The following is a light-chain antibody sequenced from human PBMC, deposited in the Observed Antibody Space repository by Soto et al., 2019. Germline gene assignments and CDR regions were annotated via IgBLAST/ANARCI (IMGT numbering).Light chain of an antibody. V-gene: IGKV1-12*01. Sequence: DLQMTQSPSSVSASVGDRVTITCRASQGISSWLAWCQQKPGKAPKLLIYAASSLQSGVPSRFSGSGSGTDFTLTISSLQPEDFATYYCQQANSFPLTFGQGTRLEIK. CDR3: QQANSFPLT. CDR2: AAS. J-gene: IGKJ5*01. CDR1: QGISSW.